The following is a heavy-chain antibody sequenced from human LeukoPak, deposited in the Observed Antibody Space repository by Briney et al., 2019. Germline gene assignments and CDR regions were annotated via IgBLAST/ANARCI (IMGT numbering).Heavy chain of an antibody. CDR3: TRVVYSGSGSYGGFDY. J-gene: IGHJ4*02. CDR2: TSYDGTSK. D-gene: IGHD3-10*01. V-gene: IGHV3-30-3*01. Sequence: GGSLRLSCEASGSTFSNYAMHWVRQAPGKGLEWMVVTSYDGTSKYYADSVKGRFTISRDNSKNTLYLQLNSLRPEDTAVYYCTRVVYSGSGSYGGFDYWGQGTLVTVSS. CDR1: GSTFSNYA.